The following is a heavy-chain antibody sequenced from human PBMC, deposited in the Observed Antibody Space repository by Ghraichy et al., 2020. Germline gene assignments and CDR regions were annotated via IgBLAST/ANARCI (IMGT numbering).Heavy chain of an antibody. CDR3: AASSRITMIVAAARGMDV. CDR1: GFTFTSSA. J-gene: IGHJ6*02. CDR2: IVVGSGNT. D-gene: IGHD3-22*01. V-gene: IGHV1-58*01. Sequence: SVKVSCKASGFTFTSSAVQWVRQARGQRLEWIGWIVVGSGNTNYAQKFQERVTITRDMSTSTAYMELSSLRSEDTAVYYCAASSRITMIVAAARGMDVWGQGTTVTVSS.